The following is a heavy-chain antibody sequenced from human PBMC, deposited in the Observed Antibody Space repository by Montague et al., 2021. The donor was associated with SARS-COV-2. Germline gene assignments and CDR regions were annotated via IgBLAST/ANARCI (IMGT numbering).Heavy chain of an antibody. CDR2: INHSGSA. J-gene: IGHJ6*02. Sequence: SETLSLTCAVYGGSFNDYYWSWIRQAPGKGLEWIGEINHSGSAKYNPYHPSLRSRVTISVDTSKNQFSLKLSSVTAADTAVYYCARDQGYNWNYYYYYGMDVWGQGTTVTVSS. D-gene: IGHD1-20*01. CDR1: GGSFNDYY. V-gene: IGHV4-34*01. CDR3: ARDQGYNWNYYYYYGMDV.